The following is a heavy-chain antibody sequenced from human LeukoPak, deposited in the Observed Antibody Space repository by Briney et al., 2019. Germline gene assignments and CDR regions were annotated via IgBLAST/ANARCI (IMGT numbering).Heavy chain of an antibody. V-gene: IGHV3-30*18. Sequence: PGGSLRLSCAASGFNFSSYGMHWVRQAPGKGLEWVAIISYDGSNKYYADSVKGRFTISRDNSKNTLYLQMNSLRAEDTAVYYCAKNYGSGSYGYFDYWGQGTLVTVSS. D-gene: IGHD3-10*01. J-gene: IGHJ4*02. CDR3: AKNYGSGSYGYFDY. CDR1: GFNFSSYG. CDR2: ISYDGSNK.